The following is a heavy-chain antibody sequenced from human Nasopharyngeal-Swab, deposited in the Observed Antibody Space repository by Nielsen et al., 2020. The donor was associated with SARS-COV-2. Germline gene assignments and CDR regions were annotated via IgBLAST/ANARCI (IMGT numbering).Heavy chain of an antibody. D-gene: IGHD6-19*01. V-gene: IGHV3-53*01. CDR2: IYAGGDT. CDR1: GFTVNSHY. J-gene: IGHJ4*02. Sequence: GGSLRLSCIASGFTVNSHYMSWVRQVPGKGLEWVSVIYAGGDTYYADSVRGRFTTSRDKSKNMVYLQMNSLTADDTAVYYCVRSLRQWLAHDSWGQGTLVTVSS. CDR3: VRSLRQWLAHDS.